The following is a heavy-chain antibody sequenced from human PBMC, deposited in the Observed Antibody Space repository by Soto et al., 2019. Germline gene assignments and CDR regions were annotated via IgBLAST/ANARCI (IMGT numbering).Heavy chain of an antibody. J-gene: IGHJ6*03. CDR1: GGSISSYY. V-gene: IGHV4-59*01. CDR2: IYYSGST. D-gene: IGHD3-3*01. CDR3: ARRAYYDFWSGYYPDYYYYYMDV. Sequence: SETLSLTCTVSGGSISSYYWSWIRQPPGKGLEWIGDIYYSGSTNYNPSLKSRVTISVDTSKNQFSLKLSSVTAADTAVYYCARRAYYDFWSGYYPDYYYYYMDVWGKGTTVTVSS.